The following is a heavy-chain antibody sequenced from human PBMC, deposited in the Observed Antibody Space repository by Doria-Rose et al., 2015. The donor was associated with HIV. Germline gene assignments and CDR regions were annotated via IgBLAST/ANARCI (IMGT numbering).Heavy chain of an antibody. Sequence: LSWAASCFTFSISIMTLVRQAPGKGLEWVSSISSSSEYIYYVDSVQGRFTISRDNAKNSVYLQMNSLRTEDTAVYYCARDHYDSGGYYSDWGQGTLVTVSS. CDR3: ARDHYDSGGYYSD. CDR2: ISSSSEYI. D-gene: IGHD3-22*01. CDR1: CFTFSISI. V-gene: IGHV3-21*03. J-gene: IGHJ4*02.